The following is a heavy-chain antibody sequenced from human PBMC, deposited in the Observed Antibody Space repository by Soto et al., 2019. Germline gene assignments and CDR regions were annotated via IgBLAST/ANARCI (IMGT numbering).Heavy chain of an antibody. Sequence: ASVKVSCKASGFTFTSSAVQWVRQAPGQGLEWMGIINPSGGSTSYAQKFQGRVTMTRDTSTSTVYMELSSLRSEDTAVYYCARDFGEYCSSTSCYPAKPNYYYYRMDVWGQGSTVTVSS. V-gene: IGHV1-46*01. CDR3: ARDFGEYCSSTSCYPAKPNYYYYRMDV. CDR2: INPSGGST. J-gene: IGHJ6*02. CDR1: GFTFTSSA. D-gene: IGHD2-2*01.